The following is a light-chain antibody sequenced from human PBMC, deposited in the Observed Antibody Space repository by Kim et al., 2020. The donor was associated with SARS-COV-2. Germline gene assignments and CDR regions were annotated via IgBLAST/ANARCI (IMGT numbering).Light chain of an antibody. V-gene: IGLV1-51*01. CDR3: GTWDFRPSASWV. J-gene: IGLJ3*02. CDR2: DNN. Sequence: VSISCTGTSTNIGIDYFSWYQKIPGTAPTLLIYDNNQRPSGIPDRFSGSKSGTSATLDITGLQTGDEAEYYCGTWDFRPSASWVFGGGTKLTVL. CDR1: STNIGIDY.